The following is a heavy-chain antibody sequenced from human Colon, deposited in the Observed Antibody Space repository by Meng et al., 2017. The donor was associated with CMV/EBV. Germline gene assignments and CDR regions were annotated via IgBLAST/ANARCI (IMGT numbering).Heavy chain of an antibody. V-gene: IGHV3-7*01. CDR3: ARYLHFGPIGPFDY. CDR2: IKQDESEK. J-gene: IGHJ4*02. Sequence: GESLKISCAASGFTFSNYWMTWVRQAPGKGLEWVANIKQDESEKYYVDSVKGRFTISRDNAKNSLFLQMNSLRAEDTAVYFCARYLHFGPIGPFDYRGQGILVTVSS. D-gene: IGHD3-3*02. CDR1: GFTFSNYW.